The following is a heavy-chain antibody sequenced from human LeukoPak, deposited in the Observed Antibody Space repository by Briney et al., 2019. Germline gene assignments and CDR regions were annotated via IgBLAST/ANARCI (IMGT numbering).Heavy chain of an antibody. V-gene: IGHV4-59*01. CDR3: ARQLRYSFDY. Sequence: SETLSLTCTVSGGSITGYFWSWIRQPPGKGLEWIGYVYYSGSTNYNPSLKSRVTISVDSSKDQFSLNLSSVTAADTAVYYFARQLRYSFDYWGQGTLVTVSP. D-gene: IGHD3-9*01. CDR1: GGSITGYF. J-gene: IGHJ4*02. CDR2: VYYSGST.